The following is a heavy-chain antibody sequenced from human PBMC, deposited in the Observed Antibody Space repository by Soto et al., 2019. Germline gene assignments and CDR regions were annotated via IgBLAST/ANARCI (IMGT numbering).Heavy chain of an antibody. CDR2: ISWNSGTI. D-gene: IGHD6-19*01. Sequence: GGSLRLSCAASGFTFNEYAMHWVRQAPGKGLEWVSGISWNSGTIGYADSVKGRFTISRDNAKNFLYLQMNSLRPEDTALYYCAKDVRPRSGWTWFASWGQGTLVTVSS. CDR3: AKDVRPRSGWTWFAS. V-gene: IGHV3-9*01. CDR1: GFTFNEYA. J-gene: IGHJ5*01.